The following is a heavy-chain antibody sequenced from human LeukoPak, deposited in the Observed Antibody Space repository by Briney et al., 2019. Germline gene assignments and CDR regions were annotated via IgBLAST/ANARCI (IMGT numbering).Heavy chain of an antibody. D-gene: IGHD5-18*01. CDR2: ISSSGSTI. CDR3: ARNKKGDRYTYGHDY. J-gene: IGHJ4*02. V-gene: IGHV3-48*03. Sequence: GGSLRLSCAASGFTFSSYEMNWVRQAPGKGLEWVSYISSSGSTIYYADSVKGRFTISRDNAKNSLYLQMNSLRAEDTAVYYCARNKKGDRYTYGHDYWGQGTLVTVSS. CDR1: GFTFSSYE.